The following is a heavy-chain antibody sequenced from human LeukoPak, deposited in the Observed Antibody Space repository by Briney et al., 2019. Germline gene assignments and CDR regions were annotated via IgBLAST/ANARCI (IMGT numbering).Heavy chain of an antibody. CDR3: ARSIRYCSGGSCYSGDY. CDR1: GYTFTGYY. Sequence: ASVKVSCKASGYTFTGYYMHWVRQAPGQGLEWMGWINPNSGGTNYAQKLQGRVTMTTDTSTSTAYMELRSLRSDDTAVYYCARSIRYCSGGSCYSGDYWGQGTLVTVSS. D-gene: IGHD2-15*01. J-gene: IGHJ4*02. V-gene: IGHV1-2*02. CDR2: INPNSGGT.